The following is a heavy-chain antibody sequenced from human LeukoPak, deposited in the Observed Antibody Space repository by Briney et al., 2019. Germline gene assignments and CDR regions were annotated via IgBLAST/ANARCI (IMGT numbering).Heavy chain of an antibody. D-gene: IGHD6-19*01. CDR3: ARESIAVAGAPFDY. CDR1: GFTYSSYE. V-gene: IGHV3-48*03. CDR2: ISRGSNI. J-gene: IGHJ4*02. Sequence: GGSLRLSCAASGFTYSSYEMNSVRQAPRKGLEWVSYISRGSNIYDADSVKGRFTISRDNEKNSLYLQMNSLRAEDTAVYYCARESIAVAGAPFDYWGQGTLVTVSS.